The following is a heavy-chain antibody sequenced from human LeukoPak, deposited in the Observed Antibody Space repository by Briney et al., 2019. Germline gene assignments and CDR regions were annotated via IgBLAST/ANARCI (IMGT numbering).Heavy chain of an antibody. CDR2: ISAYNGNT. D-gene: IGHD1-26*01. CDR1: GYTFISYS. J-gene: IGHJ4*02. V-gene: IGHV1-18*01. CDR3: ASNPLGGSYSVY. Sequence: ASVKVPCKASGYTFISYSINWVRQAPGQGLECMGWISAYNGNTNYVQNLQGRVTMTTDTSTSTAYLELRSLRSEDTAVYYCASNPLGGSYSVYWGQGTLVTVSS.